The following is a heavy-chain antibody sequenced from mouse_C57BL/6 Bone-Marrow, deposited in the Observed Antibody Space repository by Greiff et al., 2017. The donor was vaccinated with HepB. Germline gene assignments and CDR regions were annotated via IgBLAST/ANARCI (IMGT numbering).Heavy chain of an antibody. D-gene: IGHD1-1*01. V-gene: IGHV5-4*01. CDR3: ATSYYADY. Sequence: EVHLVESGGGLVKPGGSLKLSCAASGFTFSSYAMSWVRQTPEKRLEWVATISDGGRYTYYPDNVKGRFTISRDNAKNNLYLQMSHLKSEDTAMYYCATSYYADYWGQGTTLTVSS. CDR1: GFTFSSYA. CDR2: ISDGGRYT. J-gene: IGHJ2*01.